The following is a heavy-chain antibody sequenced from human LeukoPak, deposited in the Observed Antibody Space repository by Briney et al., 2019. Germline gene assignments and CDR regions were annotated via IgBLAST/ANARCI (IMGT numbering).Heavy chain of an antibody. J-gene: IGHJ6*03. CDR1: GFTFSDYY. CDR3: AGETREHYSSSWYSYYYYYMDV. CDR2: ISSSGSTI. Sequence: GGSLRLSCAASGFTFSDYYMSWIRQAPGKGLEWVSYISSSGSTIYYADSVKGRFTISRDNAKNSLYLQMNSLRAEDTAVYYCAGETREHYSSSWYSYYYYYMDVWGKGTTVTVSS. D-gene: IGHD6-13*01. V-gene: IGHV3-11*04.